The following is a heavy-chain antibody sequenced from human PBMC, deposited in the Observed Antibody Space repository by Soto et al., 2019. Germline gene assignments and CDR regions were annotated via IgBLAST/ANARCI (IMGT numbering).Heavy chain of an antibody. CDR2: IYPGDSDT. Sequence: GESLKISCKGSGYSFTSYWIGWVRQMPGKGLEWMGIIYPGDSDTRYSPSFQGQVTISADKSISTAYLQWSSLKASDTAMYYCARHITYCGGDCHLDAFDIWGQGTMVTVSS. J-gene: IGHJ3*02. CDR1: GYSFTSYW. V-gene: IGHV5-51*01. D-gene: IGHD2-21*02. CDR3: ARHITYCGGDCHLDAFDI.